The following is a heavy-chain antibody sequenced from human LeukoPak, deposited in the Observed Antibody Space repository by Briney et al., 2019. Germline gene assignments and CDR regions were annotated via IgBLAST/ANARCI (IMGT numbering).Heavy chain of an antibody. J-gene: IGHJ4*02. V-gene: IGHV3-23*01. CDR2: ISGSGGNT. CDR1: GFTFDSYA. CDR3: AKRGAYSNNWSISLDY. D-gene: IGHD6-13*01. Sequence: PGGSLRLSCAASGFTFDSYAMSWVRQAPGKGLEWVSAISGSGGNTNYADSVQGRFTISRDNSKNTIYLQMSSLRAEDTAVYYCAKRGAYSNNWSISLDYWGQGTLVTVSS.